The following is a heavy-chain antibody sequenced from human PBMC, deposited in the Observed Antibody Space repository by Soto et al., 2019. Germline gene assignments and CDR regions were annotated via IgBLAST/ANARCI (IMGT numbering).Heavy chain of an antibody. D-gene: IGHD3-16*01. Sequence: KPSETLSLTCTVSGDSVSSGDYYWTWIRQPPGKGLEWVGHIYFSGRTNYIPSLESRVTISLDTSKNQFSLKLTSVTAADTAVYHCARVPIDTYMIYWSDPWGQGTLVTVSS. CDR1: GDSVSSGDYY. CDR2: IYFSGRT. V-gene: IGHV4-61*08. CDR3: ARVPIDTYMIYWSDP. J-gene: IGHJ5*02.